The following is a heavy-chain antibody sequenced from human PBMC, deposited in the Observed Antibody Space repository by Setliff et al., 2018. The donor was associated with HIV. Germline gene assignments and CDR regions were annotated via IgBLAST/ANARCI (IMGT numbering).Heavy chain of an antibody. Sequence: SSVKVSCKASGGTFSSYAISWVRQAPGQGLEWMGGIIPIFGTANYAEKFQGRVIITADTSTDTAYMELSSLRSEDTAVYYCARAPRDGNNYGYQPYYFDYWGQGTLVTVSS. J-gene: IGHJ4*02. V-gene: IGHV1-69*06. CDR2: IIPIFGTA. CDR3: ARAPRDGNNYGYQPYYFDY. CDR1: GGTFSSYA. D-gene: IGHD4-17*01.